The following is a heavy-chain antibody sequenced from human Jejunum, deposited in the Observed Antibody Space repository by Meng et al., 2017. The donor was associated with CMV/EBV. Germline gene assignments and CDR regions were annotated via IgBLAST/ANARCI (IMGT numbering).Heavy chain of an antibody. CDR3: AKHLEAAVLPEVCDC. J-gene: IGHJ4*02. D-gene: IGHD6-13*01. CDR2: ISGSGGST. V-gene: IGHV3-23*01. Sequence: GFTFSSYAMSWVRQAPGKGLEWVSGISGSGGSTYYADSVKGRFTISRDNSKNTLYLQMNSLRAEDTAIYFCAKHLEAAVLPEVCDCWGQGTLVTSPQ. CDR1: GFTFSSYA.